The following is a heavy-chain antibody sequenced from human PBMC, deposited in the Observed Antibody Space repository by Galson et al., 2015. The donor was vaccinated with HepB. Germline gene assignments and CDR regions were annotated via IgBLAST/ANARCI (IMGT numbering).Heavy chain of an antibody. D-gene: IGHD6-19*01. CDR3: AKDPYLYSALAGTMAGFDY. CDR1: GFTYSNYG. V-gene: IGHV3-30*18. CDR2: ISYDGGNK. Sequence: SLRLSCAASGFTYSNYGMHWVRQAPGTGLEWVDVISYDGGNKYYADAVQGRVTISRDHSKNTLYLQMNSLRAEDTAWYYCAKDPYLYSALAGTMAGFDYWGQGTLVTLSS. J-gene: IGHJ4*02.